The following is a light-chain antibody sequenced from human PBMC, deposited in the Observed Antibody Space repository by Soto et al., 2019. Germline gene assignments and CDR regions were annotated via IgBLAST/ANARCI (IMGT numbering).Light chain of an antibody. CDR3: QQYNDWPPA. CDR2: GAS. V-gene: IGKV3-15*01. J-gene: IGKJ4*01. Sequence: ETVMTQSPSTLSLSPGDRATLSCRASLSVSSKLVWYQQKPGQAPRFLIYGASTRATGIPARFRSSGSGTEFTLTIDSLQSEDFAVYYCQQYNDWPPAFGGGTKVESK. CDR1: LSVSSK.